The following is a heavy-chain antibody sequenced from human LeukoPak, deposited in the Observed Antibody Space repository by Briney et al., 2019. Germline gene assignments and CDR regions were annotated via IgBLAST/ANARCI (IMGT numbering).Heavy chain of an antibody. CDR3: ARGPYSGTNYLDY. D-gene: IGHD1-26*01. CDR1: GGSISSGGFY. Sequence: PSETLSLTCTVSGGSISSGGFYWSWVRQHPGKGLEWIGYIFYSGSTYYNPSLKSRISISEDTSKNLFSLKLSSVTAADTAVYYCARGPYSGTNYLDYWGQGTLVTVSS. V-gene: IGHV4-31*03. CDR2: IFYSGST. J-gene: IGHJ4*02.